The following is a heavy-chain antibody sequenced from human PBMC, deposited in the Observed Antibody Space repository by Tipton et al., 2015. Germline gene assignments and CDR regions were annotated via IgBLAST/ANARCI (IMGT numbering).Heavy chain of an antibody. V-gene: IGHV4-38-2*02. CDR3: ACQDYDSLTRDYQTVDY. D-gene: IGHD3-9*01. Sequence: TLSLTCSVSGYFISSGHYWGWIRQIPGKGLEWIASMHESGGAYYNPTLASRVTMSRDTSKNQFSLKLTSVTAADTAVYYCACQDYDSLTRDYQTVDYWGQGTLVTVSS. CDR2: MHESGGA. CDR1: GYFISSGHY. J-gene: IGHJ4*02.